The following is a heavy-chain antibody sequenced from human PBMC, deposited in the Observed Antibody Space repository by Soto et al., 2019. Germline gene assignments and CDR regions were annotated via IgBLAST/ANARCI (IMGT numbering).Heavy chain of an antibody. J-gene: IGHJ3*02. V-gene: IGHV4-34*01. CDR2: INHSGST. D-gene: IGHD1-26*01. Sequence: PSETLSLTCAVYVGSFSGYYWSWIRQPPGKGLEWIGEINHSGSTNYNPSLKSRVTISVDTSKNQFSLKLSSVTAADTAVYYCAGNSGSYYDAFDIWGQGTMVTVSS. CDR3: AGNSGSYYDAFDI. CDR1: VGSFSGYY.